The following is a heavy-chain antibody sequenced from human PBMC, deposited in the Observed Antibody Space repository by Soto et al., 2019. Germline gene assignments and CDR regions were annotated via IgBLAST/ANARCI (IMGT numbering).Heavy chain of an antibody. CDR1: GDSVSSNSAG. J-gene: IGHJ4*01. CDR2: TYYRSKWYY. Sequence: SPTLSLTCAITGDSVSSNSAGWSWVRQSPSRGLEWLGRTYYRSKWYYEYAVSVRGRITIETDTSKDQCSLQLNSVTPEDGAVDFCPRGELYIGRIFVLWGQAILVNVSS. V-gene: IGHV6-1*01. D-gene: IGHD1-26*01. CDR3: PRGELYIGRIFVL.